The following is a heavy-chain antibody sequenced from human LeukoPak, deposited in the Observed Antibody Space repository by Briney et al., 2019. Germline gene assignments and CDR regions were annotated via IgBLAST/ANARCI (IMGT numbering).Heavy chain of an antibody. D-gene: IGHD3-10*01. V-gene: IGHV4-59*01. Sequence: SETLSLTCTVSGGSMSPYYWSWLRQPPGKGLEWIGHMYYSGTTNKNPSLKSRVTISIDTSKNQFSLKLSSVTAADTAVYYCARAYHGSGSFSLLFDPWGQGTLVTVSS. CDR3: ARAYHGSGSFSLLFDP. CDR2: MYYSGTT. CDR1: GGSMSPYY. J-gene: IGHJ5*02.